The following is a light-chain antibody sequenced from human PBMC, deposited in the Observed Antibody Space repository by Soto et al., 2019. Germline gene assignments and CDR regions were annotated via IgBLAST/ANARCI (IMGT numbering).Light chain of an antibody. J-gene: IGLJ1*01. CDR3: CSYAGSSSYV. CDR2: TVT. CDR1: SSDIGGYNY. V-gene: IGLV2-11*01. Sequence: QSVLTQPRSASGSPGQSVTISCTGTSSDIGGYNYVSWYQQHPGKAPKLMIYTVTKRPSGVPDRFSGSKSDNTASLTISGLQADDEADYYCCSYAGSSSYVFGTGTKVTV.